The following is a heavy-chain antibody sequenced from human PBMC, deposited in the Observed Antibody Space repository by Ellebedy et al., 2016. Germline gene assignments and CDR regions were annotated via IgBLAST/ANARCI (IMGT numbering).Heavy chain of an antibody. J-gene: IGHJ4*02. V-gene: IGHV3-30*03. CDR3: ATSLRYCSSTSCYPGGY. CDR2: ISYDGSNK. Sequence: GGSLRLSXAASGFTFSSYGMHWVRQAPGKGLEWVAVISYDGSNKYYADSVKGRFTISRDNSKNTLYLQMNSLRAEDTAVYYCATSLRYCSSTSCYPGGYWGQGTLVTVSS. D-gene: IGHD2-2*01. CDR1: GFTFSSYG.